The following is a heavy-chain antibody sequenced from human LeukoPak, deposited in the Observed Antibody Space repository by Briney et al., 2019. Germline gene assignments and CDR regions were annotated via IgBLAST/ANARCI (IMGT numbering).Heavy chain of an antibody. CDR2: IIPILGIA. CDR3: ARNSDYGAFDI. Sequence: SVKVSCKASGGTFSSYAISWVRQAPGQGLEWMGRIIPILGIANYAQKFQGRVTITADKSTSTAYMELSSLRSEDTAVYYCARNSDYGAFDIWGQGTMVTVSS. J-gene: IGHJ3*02. CDR1: GGTFSSYA. D-gene: IGHD5-12*01. V-gene: IGHV1-69*04.